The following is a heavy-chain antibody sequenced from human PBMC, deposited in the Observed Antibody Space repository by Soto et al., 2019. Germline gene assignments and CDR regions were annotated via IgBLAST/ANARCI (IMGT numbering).Heavy chain of an antibody. CDR3: VRDNNWSFDY. CDR1: GFIFSSHW. V-gene: IGHV3-74*01. J-gene: IGHJ4*02. CDR2: IGPDGSNI. D-gene: IGHD1-1*01. Sequence: GGSLRLSCAASGFIFSSHWMHWVRQAPGKGLVGVSHIGPDGSNIWEADSVQGRLTISRDNARNRLYLQMNSLRDEDTAIYYCVRDNNWSFDYWGQGIMVTVYS.